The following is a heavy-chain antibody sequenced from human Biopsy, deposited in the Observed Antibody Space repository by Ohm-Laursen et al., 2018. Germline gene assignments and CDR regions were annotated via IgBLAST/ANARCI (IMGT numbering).Heavy chain of an antibody. CDR1: GFTFNAYW. Sequence: SLRLSCTASGFTFNAYWMYWVRQVPGKGLVWVSHIKSVGSWTNYADSVKGRFTISRDNAKNTLYLQMNSLRAEDTAVCYCVSFLKDLNMAVWGQGTTVTVSS. CDR2: IKSVGSWT. D-gene: IGHD2-15*01. CDR3: VSFLKDLNMAV. V-gene: IGHV3-74*01. J-gene: IGHJ6*02.